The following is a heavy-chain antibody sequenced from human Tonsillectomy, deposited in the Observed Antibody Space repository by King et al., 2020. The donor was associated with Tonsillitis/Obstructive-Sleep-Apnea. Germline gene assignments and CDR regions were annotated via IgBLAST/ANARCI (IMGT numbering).Heavy chain of an antibody. CDR2: IYSVNST. V-gene: IGHV3-66*01. CDR3: ARDPADYYDSGRYVFDY. D-gene: IGHD3-10*01. J-gene: IGHJ4*02. Sequence: LVESGGGLVQPGGSLRLSCVASGFTVSSDYMSWVRQAPGKGLEWVSVIYSVNSTYYADSVKGRFTISTDNSKNTLYLQMNSLRAEDTAVYYCARDPADYYDSGRYVFDYWGQGTLVTVST. CDR1: GFTVSSDY.